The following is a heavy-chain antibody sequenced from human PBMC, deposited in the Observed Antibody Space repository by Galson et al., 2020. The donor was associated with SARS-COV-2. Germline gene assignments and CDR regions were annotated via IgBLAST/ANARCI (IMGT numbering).Heavy chain of an antibody. Sequence: GGSLRLSCAASGFSFSVYPMHWVRQSPGKGLEWVAVLSFDGSNIHYADSVKGRFTISRDNSKNTVYLQMNSLRVEDTAVYYCARDLAYYDSSGAVDLWGQGTMVTVSS. J-gene: IGHJ3*01. CDR1: GFSFSVYP. V-gene: IGHV3-30*04. CDR2: LSFDGSNI. CDR3: ARDLAYYDSSGAVDL. D-gene: IGHD3-22*01.